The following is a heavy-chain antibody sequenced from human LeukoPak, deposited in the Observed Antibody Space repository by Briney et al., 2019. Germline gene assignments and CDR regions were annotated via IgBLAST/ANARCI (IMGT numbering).Heavy chain of an antibody. D-gene: IGHD2-15*01. CDR1: GFTFSRYS. V-gene: IGHV3-21*01. Sequence: GGSLRLSCAASGFTFSRYSMNWVRQAPGKGLEWVSSISSSRSYIYYADSVKGRFTISRDNAKNSLYLQMNSLRAEDTAVYYCARVPRYCSGGSCPDPRYYYYYYMDVWGKGTTVTISS. J-gene: IGHJ6*03. CDR3: ARVPRYCSGGSCPDPRYYYYYYMDV. CDR2: ISSSRSYI.